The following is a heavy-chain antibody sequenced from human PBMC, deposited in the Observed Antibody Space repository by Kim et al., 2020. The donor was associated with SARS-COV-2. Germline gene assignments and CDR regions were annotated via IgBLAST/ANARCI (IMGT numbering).Heavy chain of an antibody. Sequence: NTKYSQKFHGRVTIIRDTSASTAYMELTSLRSEDTAIYYCARGSGWAFDYWGQGTLVTVAS. V-gene: IGHV1-3*01. J-gene: IGHJ4*02. CDR2: NT. D-gene: IGHD6-19*01. CDR3: ARGSGWAFDY.